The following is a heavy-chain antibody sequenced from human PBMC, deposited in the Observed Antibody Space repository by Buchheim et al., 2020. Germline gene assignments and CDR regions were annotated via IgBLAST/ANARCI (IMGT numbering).Heavy chain of an antibody. CDR2: IWYDGSNK. CDR3: ARDNDMGAAAGYFDY. J-gene: IGHJ4*02. V-gene: IGHV3-33*01. D-gene: IGHD6-13*01. CDR1: GFTFSSYG. Sequence: QVQLVESGGGVVQPGRSLRLSCAASGFTFSSYGMHWVRQAPGKGLEWVAVIWYDGSNKYYAASVKGRFTISRDNSKNTLYLQMNSLRAEDTAVYYCARDNDMGAAAGYFDYWGQGTL.